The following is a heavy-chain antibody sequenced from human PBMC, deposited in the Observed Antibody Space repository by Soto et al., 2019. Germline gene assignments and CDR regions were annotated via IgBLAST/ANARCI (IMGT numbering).Heavy chain of an antibody. D-gene: IGHD3-3*01. J-gene: IGHJ6*02. CDR2: IYPGDSDT. Sequence: PGESLKISCKGSGYSFTSYWIGWVRQMPGKGLEWMGIIYPGDSDTRYSPSFQGQVTISADKSTSTAYLQWSSLKASDTAMYYCARSVWGGHDFWSGYSQFYYYYYGLDVWGQGTTVTVSS. CDR3: ARSVWGGHDFWSGYSQFYYYYYGLDV. V-gene: IGHV5-51*01. CDR1: GYSFTSYW.